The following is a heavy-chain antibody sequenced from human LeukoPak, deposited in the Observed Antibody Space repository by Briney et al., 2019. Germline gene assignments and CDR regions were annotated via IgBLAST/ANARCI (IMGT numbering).Heavy chain of an antibody. CDR1: GYTFTGYY. V-gene: IGHV1-2*02. Sequence: GASVKVSCKASGYTFTGYYMHWVRQAPGQGLEWMGWINPNSGGTNYAQKFQGRVTMTRDTSISTAYMELSRLRSDDTAVYYCARDYGEQDIVATHWGQGTLVTVSS. J-gene: IGHJ4*02. CDR3: ARDYGEQDIVATH. CDR2: INPNSGGT. D-gene: IGHD5-12*01.